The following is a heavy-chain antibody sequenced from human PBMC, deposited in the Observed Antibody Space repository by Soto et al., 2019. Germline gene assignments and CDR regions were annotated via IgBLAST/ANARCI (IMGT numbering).Heavy chain of an antibody. CDR3: ARGRRYCSSTSCPKRFDP. Sequence: SETLSLTCAVYGGSFSGYYWSWIRQPPGKGLERIWEINHSGSTNYNPSLKSRVTISVDTSKNQFSLKLSSVTAADTAVYYCARGRRYCSSTSCPKRFDPWGQGTLVTVSS. D-gene: IGHD2-2*01. CDR2: INHSGST. J-gene: IGHJ5*02. CDR1: GGSFSGYY. V-gene: IGHV4-34*01.